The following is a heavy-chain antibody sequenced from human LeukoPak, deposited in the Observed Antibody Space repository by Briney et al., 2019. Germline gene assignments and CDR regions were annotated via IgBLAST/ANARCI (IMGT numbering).Heavy chain of an antibody. D-gene: IGHD6-13*01. V-gene: IGHV4-59*01. CDR2: IYYSGST. Sequence: SETLSLTCTVSGGSISSYYWSWIRQPPGKGLEWIGYIYYSGSTNYNPSLKSRVTISVDTSKNQFSLKLSSVTAADTAVYYCARGGAAVPGDYWGQGTLVTVSS. CDR3: ARGGAAVPGDY. CDR1: GGSISSYY. J-gene: IGHJ4*02.